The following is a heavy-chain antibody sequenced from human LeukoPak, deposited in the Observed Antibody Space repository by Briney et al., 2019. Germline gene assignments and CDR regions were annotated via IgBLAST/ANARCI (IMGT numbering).Heavy chain of an antibody. Sequence: VASVKVSCKASGYTFTSYYMHWVRQAPGQGLEWMGIINPNGGSTSYAQKFQGRVTMTRDTSTSTVYMELSSLRSEDTAVYYCAREELSYYDSSGYYYFDYWGQGTLVTVSS. J-gene: IGHJ4*02. CDR1: GYTFTSYY. D-gene: IGHD3-22*01. CDR3: AREELSYYDSSGYYYFDY. CDR2: INPNGGST. V-gene: IGHV1-46*01.